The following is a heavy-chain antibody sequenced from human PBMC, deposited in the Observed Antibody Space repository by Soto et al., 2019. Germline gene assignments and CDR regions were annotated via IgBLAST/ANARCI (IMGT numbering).Heavy chain of an antibody. CDR2: ISSSGSTI. D-gene: IGHD2-2*01. CDR1: GFAFSNSA. J-gene: IGHJ5*02. CDR3: ASSYCSSTSCYFGDDWFDP. V-gene: IGHV3-48*03. Sequence: PGGSLRLSCSASGFAFSNSAMNWVRQAPGKGLEWVSYISSSGSTIYYADSVRGRFTISRDNAKNSLYLQMNSLRAEDTAVYYCASSYCSSTSCYFGDDWFDPWGQGTLVTVSS.